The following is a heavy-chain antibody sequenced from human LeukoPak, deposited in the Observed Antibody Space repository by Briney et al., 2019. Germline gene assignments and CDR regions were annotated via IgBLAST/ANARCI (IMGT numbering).Heavy chain of an antibody. D-gene: IGHD3-22*01. V-gene: IGHV3-23*01. CDR3: AKDLIEYDSSGAFDY. CDR1: GFTFSSYA. Sequence: GGSLRLSCAASGFTFSSYAMSWVRQAPGKGLEWVSAISGSGGSTYYADSVKGRFTISRDNSKNTLYLQMNSLRAEDTAVYSCAKDLIEYDSSGAFDYWGQGTLVTVSS. J-gene: IGHJ4*02. CDR2: ISGSGGST.